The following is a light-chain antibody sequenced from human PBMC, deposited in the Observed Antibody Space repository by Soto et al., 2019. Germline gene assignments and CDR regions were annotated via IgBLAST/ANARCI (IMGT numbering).Light chain of an antibody. CDR2: KAS. CDR1: QSISSL. Sequence: DTQMTQSPSTLSASVGDRVTITCRASQSISSLLAWYQHKPGKAPNLLIYKASSLESGVPSRFSGSGSGTEFTLTVSSLQPDDFATYYCQQYDSYPITFGGGTKVDIK. CDR3: QQYDSYPIT. V-gene: IGKV1-5*03. J-gene: IGKJ4*01.